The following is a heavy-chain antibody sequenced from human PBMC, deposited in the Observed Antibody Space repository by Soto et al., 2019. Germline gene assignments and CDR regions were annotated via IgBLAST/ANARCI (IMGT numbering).Heavy chain of an antibody. CDR1: GYTFTNYY. J-gene: IGHJ4*02. D-gene: IGHD3-22*01. V-gene: IGHV1-46*01. CDR3: ARDRNTIAYDGSGYWQH. CDR2: IDPGGST. Sequence: ASVKVSCKASGYTFTNYYIHWLRQAPGQRLEWMGKIDPGGSTNLAQRFLGRVTMTRDTSTSTDYMELSNLRSEDTAVYYCARDRNTIAYDGSGYWQHWGPGTMVTVYS.